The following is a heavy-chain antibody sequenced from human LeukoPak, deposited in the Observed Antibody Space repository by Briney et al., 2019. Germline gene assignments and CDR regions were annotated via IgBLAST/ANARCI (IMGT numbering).Heavy chain of an antibody. CDR3: AREGYISGWYRFDP. J-gene: IGHJ5*02. CDR2: IYYSGST. Sequence: SETLSLTCTVSGGSISSYYWSWIRQPPGKGLEWIGYIYYSGSTNYNPSLKSRVTISVDTSKNQFSLKLSSVTAADTAVYYCAREGYISGWYRFDPWGQGTLVTVSS. D-gene: IGHD6-19*01. CDR1: GGSISSYY. V-gene: IGHV4-59*01.